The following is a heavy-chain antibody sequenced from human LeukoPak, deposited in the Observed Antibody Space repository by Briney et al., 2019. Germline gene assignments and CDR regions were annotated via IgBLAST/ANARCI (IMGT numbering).Heavy chain of an antibody. Sequence: ASVKVSCTASGYTFTSYTIYWVRQAPGQRLEWMGWINAGNGNAKYSQKFQDRVTITRDTSASTAYMELSSLRSEDTAVYYCARDPFGVGNYWGQGTLVTVSS. CDR1: GYTFTSYT. J-gene: IGHJ4*02. V-gene: IGHV1-3*01. CDR3: ARDPFGVGNY. D-gene: IGHD3-3*01. CDR2: INAGNGNA.